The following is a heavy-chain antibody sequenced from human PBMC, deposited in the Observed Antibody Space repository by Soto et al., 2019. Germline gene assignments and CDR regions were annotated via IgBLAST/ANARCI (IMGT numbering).Heavy chain of an antibody. V-gene: IGHV1-69*13. CDR2: IIPIFGTA. CDR3: ARAVTAVAYAFDI. CDR1: GGTFSSYA. J-gene: IGHJ3*02. D-gene: IGHD6-19*01. Sequence: SVKVSCKASGGTFSSYAISWVRQAPGQGLEWMGGIIPIFGTANYAQKFQGRVTITADESTSTAYMELSSLRSEDTAVYYCARAVTAVAYAFDIWGQGTMVTVSS.